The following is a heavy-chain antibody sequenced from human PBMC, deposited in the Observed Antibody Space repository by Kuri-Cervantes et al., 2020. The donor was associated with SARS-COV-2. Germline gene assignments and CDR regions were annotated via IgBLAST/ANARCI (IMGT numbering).Heavy chain of an antibody. CDR3: ARDEWHYYGSGSYGPRYYYYGMDV. CDR2: INPNSGGT. Sequence: ASVKVSCKASGYTFTGYYMHWVRQAPGQGLEWMGWINPNSGGTNYAQKFQGRVTMTRDTSISTAYMELSRLRSDDTAVYYCARDEWHYYGSGSYGPRYYYYGMDVWGQGTTVTVSS. D-gene: IGHD3-10*01. CDR1: GYTFTGYY. V-gene: IGHV1-2*02. J-gene: IGHJ6*02.